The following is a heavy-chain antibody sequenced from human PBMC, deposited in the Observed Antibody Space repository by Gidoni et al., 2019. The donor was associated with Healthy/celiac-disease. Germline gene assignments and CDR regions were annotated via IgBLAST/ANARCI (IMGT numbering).Heavy chain of an antibody. CDR3: ARREKIWSGSKNWFDP. D-gene: IGHD3-3*01. Sequence: QLQLQESGPGLVKPSETLSLTCTVSGGSISSSSYSWGWIRQPQGKGLEWIGSIYYSGGTYYNPSLKSRVTISVDTSKNQFSLKLSSVTAADTAVYYCARREKIWSGSKNWFDPWGQGTLVTVSS. J-gene: IGHJ5*02. V-gene: IGHV4-39*01. CDR2: IYYSGGT. CDR1: GGSISSSSYS.